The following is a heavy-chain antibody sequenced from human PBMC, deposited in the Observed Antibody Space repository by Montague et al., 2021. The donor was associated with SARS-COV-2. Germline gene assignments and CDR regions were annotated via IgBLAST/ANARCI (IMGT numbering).Heavy chain of an antibody. CDR1: GGSFSGYY. J-gene: IGHJ6*02. CDR3: AGGPAATYYYGMDV. CDR2: ISHSGST. Sequence: SETLSLTCAVYGGSFSGYYWSRIRQPPGKGLEWIGEISHSGSTNYNPSLKSRVTISIDTSKNQFSLKLSSVTAADTAVYYCAGGPAATYYYGMDVWGQGTTVTAPS. V-gene: IGHV4-34*01. D-gene: IGHD2-15*01.